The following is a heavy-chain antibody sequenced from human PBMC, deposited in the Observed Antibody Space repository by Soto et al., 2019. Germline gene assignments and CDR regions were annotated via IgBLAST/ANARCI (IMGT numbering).Heavy chain of an antibody. CDR3: ARVQGWIDY. CDR2: ISSSGSTI. D-gene: IGHD6-19*01. CDR1: GFTFSSYE. V-gene: IGHV3-48*03. J-gene: IGHJ4*02. Sequence: PGGSLRLSCAASGFTFSSYEMNWVRQAPGKELEWVSYISSSGSTIYYADSVKGRFTISRDNAKNSLYLQMNSLRAEDTAVYYCARVQGWIDYWGQGTQVTVSS.